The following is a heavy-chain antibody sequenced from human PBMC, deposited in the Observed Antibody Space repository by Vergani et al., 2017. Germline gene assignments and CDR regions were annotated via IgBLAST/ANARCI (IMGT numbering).Heavy chain of an antibody. Sequence: QVQLVQSGAEVKKPGSSVKVSCKASGGTFSSSAISWVRQAPGQGLEWMGRIIPIFGTANYAQKFQGRVTITANESTSTAYMELSSLRSEDTAVYYCARDQAAVAGTSYYYYGMDVWGQGTTVTVSS. CDR1: GGTFSSSA. CDR2: IIPIFGTA. V-gene: IGHV1-69*13. D-gene: IGHD6-19*01. J-gene: IGHJ6*02. CDR3: ARDQAAVAGTSYYYYGMDV.